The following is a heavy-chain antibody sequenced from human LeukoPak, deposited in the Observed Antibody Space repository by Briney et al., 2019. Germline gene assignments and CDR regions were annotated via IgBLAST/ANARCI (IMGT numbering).Heavy chain of an antibody. Sequence: GGSLRLSCAASGFTFSSYGMHWVRQAPGKGLEWVAVIWYDGSNKYYADSVKGRFTISRDNSKNTLYLQMNSLRAENTAVYYCARDYYDSSGHPDYWGQGTLVTVSS. V-gene: IGHV3-33*08. CDR3: ARDYYDSSGHPDY. CDR2: IWYDGSNK. J-gene: IGHJ4*02. D-gene: IGHD3-22*01. CDR1: GFTFSSYG.